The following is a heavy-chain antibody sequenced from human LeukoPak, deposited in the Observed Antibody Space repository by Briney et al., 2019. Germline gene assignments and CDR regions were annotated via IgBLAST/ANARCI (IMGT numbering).Heavy chain of an antibody. J-gene: IGHJ6*03. V-gene: IGHV3-23*01. CDR3: AKREQQLVYYYYYYYMDV. CDR1: GFTFSSYA. Sequence: GGSLRLSCAASGFTFSSYAMSWVRQAPGEGLQWGSAISGSGGSTYYADSVQGRFTISRDNSKNTLYLQMNSLGAEDTAVYYCAKREQQLVYYYYYYYMDVWGKGTTVTVSS. D-gene: IGHD6-13*01. CDR2: ISGSGGST.